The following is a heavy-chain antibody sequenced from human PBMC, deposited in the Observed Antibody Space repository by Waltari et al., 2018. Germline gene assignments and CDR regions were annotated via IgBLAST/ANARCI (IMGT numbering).Heavy chain of an antibody. D-gene: IGHD3-3*01. J-gene: IGHJ5*02. Sequence: QVQLQESGPGLVKPSETLSLTCTVSGGSISSYYWSWIRPPAGKGLEWIGRIYTSGSTNYNPSLKSRVTMSVDTSKNQFSLKLSSVTAADTAVYYCARDRFPALRFLGGWFDPWGQGTLVTVSS. V-gene: IGHV4-4*07. CDR3: ARDRFPALRFLGGWFDP. CDR1: GGSISSYY. CDR2: IYTSGST.